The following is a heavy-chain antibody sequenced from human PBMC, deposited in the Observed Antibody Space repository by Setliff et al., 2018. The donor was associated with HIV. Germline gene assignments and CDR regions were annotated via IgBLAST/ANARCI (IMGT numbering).Heavy chain of an antibody. D-gene: IGHD2-15*01. J-gene: IGHJ4*02. CDR2: INTVTGNP. V-gene: IGHV7-4-1*02. CDR1: GYTFNSYG. Sequence: WASVKVSCKASGYTFNSYGINWVRQAPGQGLEWMGWINTVTGNPTYAQGFTGRFVFSLDTSVSTAYLQISSLKAEDSAVYYCARRMEMTPIGYWGQGTLVTSPQ. CDR3: ARRMEMTPIGY.